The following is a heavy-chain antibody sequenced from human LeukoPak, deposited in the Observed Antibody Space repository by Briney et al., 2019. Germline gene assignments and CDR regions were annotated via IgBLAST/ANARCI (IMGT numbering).Heavy chain of an antibody. CDR3: AGGVVPAAIYY. CDR1: RFIFDNYG. Sequence: GGSLRLSCAATRFIFDNYGMSWVRQAPGKGLAWVSGINWNAAGTGYADSVKGRFTISRDNSKNTLYLQMNSLRAEDTAVYHCAGGVVPAAIYYWGQGTLVTVSS. V-gene: IGHV3-20*01. CDR2: INWNAAGT. J-gene: IGHJ4*02. D-gene: IGHD2-2*01.